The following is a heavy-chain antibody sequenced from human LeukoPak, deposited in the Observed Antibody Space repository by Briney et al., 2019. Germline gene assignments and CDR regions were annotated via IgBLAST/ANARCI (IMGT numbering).Heavy chain of an antibody. CDR3: ARDWGIEMGTNFFDY. V-gene: IGHV6-1*01. Sequence: SQTLSLTCAISRDSVSGDTAAWNWIRQSPSRGLEWLGRTYYRSRWYFDYAPSVRGRISITPDPSNNQFSLHLTYVSFEDTAVYYCARDWGIEMGTNFFDYWGPGTLVTVSS. CDR2: TYYRSRWYF. D-gene: IGHD5-24*01. CDR1: RDSVSGDTAA. J-gene: IGHJ4*02.